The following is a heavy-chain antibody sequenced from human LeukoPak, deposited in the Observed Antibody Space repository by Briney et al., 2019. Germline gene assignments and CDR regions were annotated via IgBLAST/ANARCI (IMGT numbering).Heavy chain of an antibody. CDR2: INHSGST. J-gene: IGHJ6*02. CDR1: GGSFSGYY. V-gene: IGHV4-34*01. D-gene: IGHD6-13*01. Sequence: SETLSLTCAVYGGSFSGYYWSWIRQPPGKGLEWIGEINHSGSTNYNPSLKSRVTISVDTSKNQFSLKLSSVTAADTAVYYCAREVRSSSWLKTGLYGMDVWGQGTTVTVSS. CDR3: AREVRSSSWLKTGLYGMDV.